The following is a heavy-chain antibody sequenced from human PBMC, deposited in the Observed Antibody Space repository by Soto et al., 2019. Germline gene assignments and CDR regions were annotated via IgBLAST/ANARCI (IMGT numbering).Heavy chain of an antibody. CDR3: ARGGVRTTFRH. CDR2: IYDSGST. CDR1: GGSVSSGGYY. D-gene: IGHD3-10*01. Sequence: QVQLQESGPGLVKPSQTLSLTCTVSGGSVSSGGYYWSWVRQPPGKGLEWIGYIYDSGSTVYNPSLKTRVSISGDTSRTQFSLRLSSVTAADTAVYYCARGGVRTTFRHWGQGALVTVSS. J-gene: IGHJ4*02. V-gene: IGHV4-31*03.